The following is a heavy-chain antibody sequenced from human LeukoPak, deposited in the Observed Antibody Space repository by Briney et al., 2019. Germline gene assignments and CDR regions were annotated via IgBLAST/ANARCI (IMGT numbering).Heavy chain of an antibody. J-gene: IGHJ4*02. Sequence: PSETLSLTCTVSGGSISSGDYYWSWIRQPPGKGLEWIGYIYYSGSTYYNPSLKSRVTISEDTSKNQFSLKLSSVTAADTAVYYCARDPGYDSSGYGTFDYWGQGTLVTVSS. CDR3: ARDPGYDSSGYGTFDY. D-gene: IGHD3-22*01. CDR2: IYYSGST. V-gene: IGHV4-30-4*01. CDR1: GGSISSGDYY.